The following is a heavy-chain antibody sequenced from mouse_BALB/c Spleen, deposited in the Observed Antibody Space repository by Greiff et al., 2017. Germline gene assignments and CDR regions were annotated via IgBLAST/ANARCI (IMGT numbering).Heavy chain of an antibody. Sequence: VQLQQSGAELVRPGALVKLSCKASGFNIKDYYMHWVKQRPEQGLEWIGWIDPENGNTIYDPKFQGKASITADTSSNTAYLQLSSLTSEDTAVYYCARGAATGYWYFDVWGAGTTVTVSS. CDR2: IDPENGNT. J-gene: IGHJ1*01. CDR3: ARGAATGYWYFDV. V-gene: IGHV14-1*02. CDR1: GFNIKDYY. D-gene: IGHD1-2*01.